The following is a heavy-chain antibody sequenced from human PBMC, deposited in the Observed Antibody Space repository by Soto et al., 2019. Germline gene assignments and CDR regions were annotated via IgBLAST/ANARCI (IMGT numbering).Heavy chain of an antibody. CDR2: ISGSGGSI. CDR1: GFTFSSYA. J-gene: IGHJ5*02. D-gene: IGHD2-15*01. Sequence: EVQLLESGGGLVQPGGSLRLSCAASGFTFSSYAMSWVRQAPGKGLEWVSAISGSGGSIYYADSVKGRFTISRDNSKNTLYLQMNSLRAEDTAVYYCAKDPLYCSGGSCYPNWFDPWGQGTLVTVSS. V-gene: IGHV3-23*01. CDR3: AKDPLYCSGGSCYPNWFDP.